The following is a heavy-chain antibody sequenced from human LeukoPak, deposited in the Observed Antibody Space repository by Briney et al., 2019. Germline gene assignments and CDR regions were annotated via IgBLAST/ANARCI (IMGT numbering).Heavy chain of an antibody. V-gene: IGHV3-73*01. J-gene: IGHJ5*02. CDR1: GFTFSGSA. CDR3: TRDSGTYNWFDP. D-gene: IGHD1-26*01. CDR2: IDKKDKGYATAT. Sequence: GGSLRLSCAASGFTFSGSAIHWVRQSSGKGLEWVGQIDKKDKGYATATAYATSVKGRFTISRDDSINTAYLQMKSLKTEDTALYYCTRDSGTYNWFDPWGQGTLVTVSS.